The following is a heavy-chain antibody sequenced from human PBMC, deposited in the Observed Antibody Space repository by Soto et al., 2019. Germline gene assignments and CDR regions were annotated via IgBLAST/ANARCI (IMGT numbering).Heavy chain of an antibody. CDR1: GFTFSSYA. J-gene: IGHJ4*02. D-gene: IGHD5-18*01. CDR3: AKTLGPTRYSYGPNLDY. CDR2: ISGSGGST. Sequence: GGSLRLSCAASGFTFSSYAMSWVRQAPGKGLEWVSAISGSGGSTYYADSVKGRFTISRDNSKNTLYLQMNSLRAEDTAVYYCAKTLGPTRYSYGPNLDYWGQGTLVTVSS. V-gene: IGHV3-23*01.